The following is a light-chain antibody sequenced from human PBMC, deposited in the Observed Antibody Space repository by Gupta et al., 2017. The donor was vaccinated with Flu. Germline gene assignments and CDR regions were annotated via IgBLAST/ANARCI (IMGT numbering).Light chain of an antibody. CDR1: QGVASY. CDR3: HQHDNWPHT. J-gene: IGKJ2*01. CDR2: DAS. Sequence: PSTLSSSPGERATISCKASQGVASYLAWYQQKPGQAPRLLIYDASNRATGVPSRFSGSGSGTDFTLTISSLQPEDFAIYYCHQHDNWPHTFGQGTRMEIK. V-gene: IGKV3-11*01.